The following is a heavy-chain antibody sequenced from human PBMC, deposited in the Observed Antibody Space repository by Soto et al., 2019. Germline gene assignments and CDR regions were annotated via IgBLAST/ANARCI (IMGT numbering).Heavy chain of an antibody. D-gene: IGHD2-2*02. CDR1: GFTFSSYW. CDR3: ARELIVVVPAAIVGNQHSFDP. Sequence: GGSLRLSCAASGFTFSSYWMSWVRQAPGKGLEWVANIKQDGSEKYYVDSVKGRFTISRDNDKNSLYLQMNSLRAEDTAVYYCARELIVVVPAAIVGNQHSFDPWGQGXLVTVHS. V-gene: IGHV3-7*01. CDR2: IKQDGSEK. J-gene: IGHJ5*02.